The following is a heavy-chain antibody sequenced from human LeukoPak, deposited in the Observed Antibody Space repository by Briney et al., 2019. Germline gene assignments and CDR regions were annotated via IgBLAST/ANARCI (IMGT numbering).Heavy chain of an antibody. CDR2: IYTSGST. J-gene: IGHJ4*02. D-gene: IGHD3-3*01. CDR3: ARQNYDFWSGYYGGYYFDY. Sequence: PSETLSLTCTVSGGSISSYYWSWIRQPARKGLEWIERIYTSGSTNYNPSLKSRVTMSVDTSKNQFSLKLSSVTAADTAVYYCARQNYDFWSGYYGGYYFDYWGQGTLVTVSS. V-gene: IGHV4-4*07. CDR1: GGSISSYY.